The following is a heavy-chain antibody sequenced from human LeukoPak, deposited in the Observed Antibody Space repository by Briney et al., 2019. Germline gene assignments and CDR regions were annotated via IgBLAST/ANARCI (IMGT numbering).Heavy chain of an antibody. J-gene: IGHJ4*02. CDR2: INSDGSST. CDR3: ATQSYGLFEY. V-gene: IGHV3-74*01. CDR1: GFTFSSYW. D-gene: IGHD3-10*01. Sequence: GGSLRLSCAASGFTFSSYWMHWVRQAPGKGLVWVSRINSDGSSTSYADSVKGRFTISRDNAKNSLYLHLNSLRAEDTAVYYCATQSYGLFEYWGQGTLVTVSS.